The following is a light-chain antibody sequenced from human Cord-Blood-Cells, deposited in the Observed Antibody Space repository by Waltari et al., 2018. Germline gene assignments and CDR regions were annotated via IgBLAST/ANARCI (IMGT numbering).Light chain of an antibody. Sequence: EIVMTQSPPTLSVSPGERATLPCRASQSVSSNLTWYQQKPGQAPRLLIYGASTMDSGIPSRFSGSGSGTDFTLTISSLQSEDFAAYYCQQYNNCPYSFGQGTKLEIK. CDR2: GAS. V-gene: IGKV3-15*01. J-gene: IGKJ2*03. CDR3: QQYNNCPYS. CDR1: QSVSSN.